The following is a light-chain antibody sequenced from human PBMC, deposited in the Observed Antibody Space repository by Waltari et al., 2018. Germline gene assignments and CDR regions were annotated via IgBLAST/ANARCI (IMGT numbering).Light chain of an antibody. Sequence: EIVMTQSPATLSVSPGESATLSCRASQSVSSNLAWYQQKPAQAPRLLIYGASTRATGIPARFSGSGSGTEFTLTISSLQSEDFAVYYCQQYNNWPPYIFTFGPGTKVDIK. J-gene: IGKJ3*01. V-gene: IGKV3-15*01. CDR3: QQYNNWPPYIFT. CDR2: GAS. CDR1: QSVSSN.